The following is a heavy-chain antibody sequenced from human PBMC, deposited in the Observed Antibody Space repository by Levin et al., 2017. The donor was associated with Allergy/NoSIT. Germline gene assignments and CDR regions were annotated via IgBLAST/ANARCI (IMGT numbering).Heavy chain of an antibody. Sequence: HTGGSLRLSCTASGLTFTDYGVHWVRQAPDKGLEWVAIITSDGSHKYYADSVRGRFTISRDNSRNTVYLQMNSLRVEDTAVYFCAALGSFDYWGLGTLVTVSS. CDR2: ITSDGSHK. D-gene: IGHD3-16*01. V-gene: IGHV3-30*03. CDR1: GLTFTDYG. CDR3: AALGSFDY. J-gene: IGHJ4*02.